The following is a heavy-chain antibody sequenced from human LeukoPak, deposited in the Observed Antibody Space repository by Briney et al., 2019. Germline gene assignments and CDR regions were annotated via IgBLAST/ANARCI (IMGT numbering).Heavy chain of an antibody. V-gene: IGHV4-34*01. CDR3: ARSLRYCSSTSCTEGGYFQH. CDR2: INHSGST. D-gene: IGHD2-2*01. J-gene: IGHJ1*01. Sequence: PSETLSLTCAVYGGSFSGYYWSWIRQPPGKGLEWIGEINHSGSTNYNPSLKSRVTISVDTSKNQFSLKLSSVTAADTAVYYCARSLRYCSSTSCTEGGYFQHWGQGTLVNVSS. CDR1: GGSFSGYY.